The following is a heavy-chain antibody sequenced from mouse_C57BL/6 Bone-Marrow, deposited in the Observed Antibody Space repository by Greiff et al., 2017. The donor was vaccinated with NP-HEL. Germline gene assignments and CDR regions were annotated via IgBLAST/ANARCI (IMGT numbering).Heavy chain of an antibody. V-gene: IGHV1-5*01. Sequence: EVQLQQSGTVLARPGASVKMSCKNSGYTFTSYWMHWVKQRPGQGLEWIGAIYPGNSDTSYNQKFKGKAKLTAVTSASTAYMELSSLTNEDSAVYYCTRFITTVVASYYYAMDYWGQGTSVTVSS. CDR3: TRFITTVVASYYYAMDY. CDR1: GYTFTSYW. J-gene: IGHJ4*01. CDR2: IYPGNSDT. D-gene: IGHD1-1*01.